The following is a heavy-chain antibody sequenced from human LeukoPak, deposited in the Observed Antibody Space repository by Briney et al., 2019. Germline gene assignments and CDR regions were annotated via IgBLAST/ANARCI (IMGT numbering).Heavy chain of an antibody. V-gene: IGHV3-7*01. CDR3: ARDLSGVAGYTYGRGIDY. CDR1: GFTFSSYW. D-gene: IGHD5-18*01. Sequence: GGSLRLSCAASGFTFSSYWMSWVRQAPGKGREWVANIKKDGSENYYVDSVKGRFTISRDNAKTSLYLQMNSLRAEDTAVYYCARDLSGVAGYTYGRGIDYWGQGTLVTVSS. J-gene: IGHJ4*02. CDR2: IKKDGSEN.